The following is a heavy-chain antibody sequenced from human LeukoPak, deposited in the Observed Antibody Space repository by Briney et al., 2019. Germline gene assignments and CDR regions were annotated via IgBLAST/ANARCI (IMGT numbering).Heavy chain of an antibody. Sequence: PSETLSLTCTVSGGSISSYYWSWIRQPPGKGLEWIGSIYYSGSTYYNPSLKSRVTISVDTSKNQISLKLRSMTAADTAVYYCARDRLLWFGELDYWGQGTLVIVSS. V-gene: IGHV4-39*07. CDR3: ARDRLLWFGELDY. CDR1: GGSISSYY. J-gene: IGHJ4*02. D-gene: IGHD3-10*01. CDR2: IYYSGST.